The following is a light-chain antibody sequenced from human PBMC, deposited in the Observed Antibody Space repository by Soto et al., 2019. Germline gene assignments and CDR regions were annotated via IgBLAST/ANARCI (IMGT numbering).Light chain of an antibody. CDR3: QQDGSPWT. CDR1: QSVSRSY. Sequence: EIVLTQSPGTLSLSPGERATLSCRASQSVSRSYVEGYQQKPGQAPRRLIYGASSRATGIPESFSGSGSGTDLYLSTSSLEPDDLEVYYCQQDGSPWTSGHGNKV. J-gene: IGKJ1*01. V-gene: IGKV3-20*01. CDR2: GAS.